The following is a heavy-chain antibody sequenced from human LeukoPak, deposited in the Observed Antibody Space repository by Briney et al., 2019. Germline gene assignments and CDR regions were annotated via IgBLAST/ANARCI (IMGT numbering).Heavy chain of an antibody. J-gene: IGHJ5*02. CDR2: IKSKIGGATA. CDR1: GITFSTAW. CDR3: ATDRAWFDP. Sequence: PGGSLRLSCAASGITFSTAWMSWFRQAPGKGLEWVGRIKSKIGGATADYAAPVKDRFTISRDGSKNTLYLQMNSLKTEDTAVYYCATDRAWFDPWGQGTLVTVSS. V-gene: IGHV3-15*01. D-gene: IGHD3-10*01.